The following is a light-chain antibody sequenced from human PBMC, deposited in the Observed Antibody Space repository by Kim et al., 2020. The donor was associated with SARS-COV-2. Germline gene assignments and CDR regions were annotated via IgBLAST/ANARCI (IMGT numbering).Light chain of an antibody. V-gene: IGKV1-27*01. CDR1: KGIRND. CDR3: QKYNSVPWT. J-gene: IGKJ1*01. CDR2: AAS. Sequence: APVGDMVTFIGGAIKGIRNDLACNQQKQGKAPKLLTNAASVLQFGVQSRSSGSGSGTDFTLTITRLQPEDVATYYCQKYNSVPWTFGEGTKVDIK.